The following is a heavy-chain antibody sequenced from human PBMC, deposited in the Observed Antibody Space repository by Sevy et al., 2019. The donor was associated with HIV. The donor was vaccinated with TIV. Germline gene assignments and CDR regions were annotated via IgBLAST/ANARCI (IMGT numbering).Heavy chain of an antibody. J-gene: IGHJ3*02. Sequence: SEILSLTCTVSGGSISSSSYYWGWIRQPPGKGLEWIGSIYYSGSTYYNPSLKSRVTISVDTSKNQFSLKLSSVTAADTAVYYCASFITDAFDIWGQGTMVTVSS. CDR1: GGSISSSSYY. D-gene: IGHD3-22*01. V-gene: IGHV4-39*01. CDR3: ASFITDAFDI. CDR2: IYYSGST.